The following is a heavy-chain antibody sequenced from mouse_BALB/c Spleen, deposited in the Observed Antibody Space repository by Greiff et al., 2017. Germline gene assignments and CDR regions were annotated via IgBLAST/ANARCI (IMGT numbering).Heavy chain of an antibody. Sequence: VQLQQPGAELVKPGAPVKLSCKASGYTFTSYWMNWVKQRPGRGLEWIGRIDPSDSETHYNQKFKDKATLTVDKSSSTAYIQLSSLTSEDSAVYYCARWGLRLRYFDVWGAGTTVTVSS. J-gene: IGHJ1*01. CDR1: GYTFTSYW. CDR2: IDPSDSET. CDR3: ARWGLRLRYFDV. D-gene: IGHD1-2*01. V-gene: IGHV1-69*02.